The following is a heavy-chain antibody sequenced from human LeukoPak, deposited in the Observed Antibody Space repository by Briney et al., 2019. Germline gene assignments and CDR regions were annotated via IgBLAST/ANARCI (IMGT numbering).Heavy chain of an antibody. Sequence: ASVKVSCKASGYTFTGYYMHWVRQAPGQGLEWMGWINPNSGGTNYAQKFQGRVTMTRDTSISTAYMDLSRLRSDDTAVYYCAREKYSSSRFCDSSGYRDWGQGTLVTVSS. V-gene: IGHV1-2*02. CDR2: INPNSGGT. CDR3: AREKYSSSRFCDSSGYRD. D-gene: IGHD3-22*01. J-gene: IGHJ4*02. CDR1: GYTFTGYY.